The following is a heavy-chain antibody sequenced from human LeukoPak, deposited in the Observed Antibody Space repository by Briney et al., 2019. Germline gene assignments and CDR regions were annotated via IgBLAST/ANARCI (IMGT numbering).Heavy chain of an antibody. Sequence: MSSETLSLTCAVYGGSFSGYYWSWIRQPPGKGLEWIGEINHSGSTNYNPSLKSRVTISVDTSKNQFSLKLSSVTGADTAVYYCARRRPGLPLRPAFDIWGQGTMVTVSS. V-gene: IGHV4-34*01. CDR3: ARRRPGLPLRPAFDI. D-gene: IGHD2-15*01. CDR1: GGSFSGYY. J-gene: IGHJ3*02. CDR2: INHSGST.